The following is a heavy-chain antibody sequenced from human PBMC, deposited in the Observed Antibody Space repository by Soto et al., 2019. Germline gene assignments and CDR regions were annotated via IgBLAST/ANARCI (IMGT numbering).Heavy chain of an antibody. D-gene: IGHD6-19*01. V-gene: IGHV3-30*18. CDR3: GKDLAVAGTGGNAFDI. J-gene: IGHJ3*02. CDR1: GFTFSNYG. Sequence: QVQLVESGGGVVQPGRSLRLSCAASGFTFSNYGMHWVRQAPGKGLEWVAVISYDGNDKYCADSVKGRFTFSRDNSKNILYLQVNSLRTEDTAVYYCGKDLAVAGTGGNAFDIWGQGTMVTVSS. CDR2: ISYDGNDK.